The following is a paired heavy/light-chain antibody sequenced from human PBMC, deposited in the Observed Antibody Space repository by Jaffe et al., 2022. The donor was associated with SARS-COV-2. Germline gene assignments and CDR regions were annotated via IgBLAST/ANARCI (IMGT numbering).Light chain of an antibody. CDR2: DNN. CDR3: GSWDSSLSVYV. CDR1: TSNIGINP. V-gene: IGLV1-51*01. J-gene: IGLJ1*01. Sequence: QSVLTQPPSVSAAPGQKVTISCSGRTSNIGINPVSWYQHLPGTAPKLLIYDNNKRPSEIPDRFSGSRSGTSATLGITGLQTGDEADYYCGSWDSSLSVYVFGTGTKVTVL.
Heavy chain of an antibody. CDR3: ARKVGDY. CDR1: GFTFSNYW. CDR2: IKEDGSQI. Sequence: EVLLVESGGGLVQPGGSLRLSCAASGFTFSNYWMSWVRQAPGEGLEWVANIKEDGSQIHYVDSVKGRFTISRDNAKNSLYLEMDSLRAEDTAVYYCARKVGDYWGQGTLVTVSS. J-gene: IGHJ4*02. V-gene: IGHV3-7*01.